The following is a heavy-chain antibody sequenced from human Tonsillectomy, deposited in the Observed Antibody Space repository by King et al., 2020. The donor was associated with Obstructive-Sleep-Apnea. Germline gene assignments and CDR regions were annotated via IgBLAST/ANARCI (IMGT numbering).Heavy chain of an antibody. CDR2: TYYSGST. D-gene: IGHD2-2*02. CDR1: GGPFSNYY. CDR3: ARGIPGDYFDY. J-gene: IGHJ4*02. V-gene: IGHV4-59*01. Sequence: VQLQESGPGLVKPSETLSLTCTVSGGPFSNYYWSWIRQPPGKGLEWIGYTYYSGSTNYNPSLKSRVTISVDTSKNQFSLNLSFVTAADTAVYYCARGIPGDYFDYWGQGTLVAVSS.